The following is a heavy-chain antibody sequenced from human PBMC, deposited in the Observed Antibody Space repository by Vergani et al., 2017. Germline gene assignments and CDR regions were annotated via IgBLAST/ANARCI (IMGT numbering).Heavy chain of an antibody. V-gene: IGHV1-8*01. J-gene: IGHJ4*02. CDR1: GYTFIHYD. CDR3: VGGSSSTFDF. Sequence: QVQLVQSGAEVRKPGASVKVSCKASGYTFIHYDISWVRQASGQGIEWMGWMSQNSGNTGYAQKFQGRITMTRDTSISTAFMELSSLTSDDTAVYYCVGGSSSTFDFWGQGTLVTVSS. D-gene: IGHD6-6*01. CDR2: MSQNSGNT.